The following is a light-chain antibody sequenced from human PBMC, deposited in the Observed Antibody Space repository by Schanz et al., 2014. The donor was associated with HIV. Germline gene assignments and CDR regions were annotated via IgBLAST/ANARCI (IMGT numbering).Light chain of an antibody. V-gene: IGKV1-5*03. Sequence: DIQMSQSQTTLSASIGDRVTITCRASQSIGSWLAWYQQKPGKAPKVLIYKASTLESGVPSRFSGSGSGTDFTLTISSLQPDDFATYYCQHYNSYPWTFGQGTKVEI. J-gene: IGKJ1*01. CDR3: QHYNSYPWT. CDR1: QSIGSW. CDR2: KAS.